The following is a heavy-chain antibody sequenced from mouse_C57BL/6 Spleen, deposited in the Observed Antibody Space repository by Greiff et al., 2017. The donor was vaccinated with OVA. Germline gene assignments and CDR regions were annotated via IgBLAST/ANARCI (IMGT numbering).Heavy chain of an antibody. V-gene: IGHV1-53*01. J-gene: IGHJ1*03. CDR3: ATPYYYGSKGYWYFDV. CDR2: ISPSNGGT. CDR1: GYTFTSYW. D-gene: IGHD1-1*01. Sequence: QVQLQQPGTELVKPGASVKLSCKASGYTFTSYWMHWVKQRPGQGLEWIGNISPSNGGTNYNEKFKSKATLTVDKSSSTAYMQLSSLTSEDSAVYYCATPYYYGSKGYWYFDVWGTGTTVTVSS.